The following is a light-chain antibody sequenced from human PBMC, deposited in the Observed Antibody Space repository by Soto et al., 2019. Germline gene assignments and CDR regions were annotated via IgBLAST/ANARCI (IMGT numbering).Light chain of an antibody. Sequence: DIQLTQSPSTRSASVGGRVTSTCGASQSVSRWLAWYQQKTGKAPKALIWDASSLQRGVPSRFSGSGYGTEFNLTISSLQPDDFATYYCQHYNGFSITFGQGTRLEIK. CDR3: QHYNGFSIT. J-gene: IGKJ5*01. CDR1: QSVSRW. CDR2: DAS. V-gene: IGKV1-5*01.